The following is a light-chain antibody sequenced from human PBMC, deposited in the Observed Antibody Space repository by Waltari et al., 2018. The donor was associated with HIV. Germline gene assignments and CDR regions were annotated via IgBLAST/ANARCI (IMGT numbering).Light chain of an antibody. Sequence: DIQMTQSPSSLSASVGDRVTITCRASQSKSNYLNWYQQKPGKAPKLLIYAGSSLQSGVPSRFSGSGSGTEFTLTISSLQPEDFATYYCQQSYSRTFGPGTKVEIK. J-gene: IGKJ1*01. CDR3: QQSYSRT. V-gene: IGKV1-39*01. CDR1: QSKSNY. CDR2: AGS.